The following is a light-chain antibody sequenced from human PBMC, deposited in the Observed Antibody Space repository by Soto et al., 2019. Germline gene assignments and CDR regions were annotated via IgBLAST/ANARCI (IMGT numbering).Light chain of an antibody. J-gene: IGLJ1*01. CDR1: SSNIGAGYD. V-gene: IGLV1-40*01. Sequence: GQRVTISCTGSSSNIGAGYDVHWYQQLPGTAPKLLIYDDSNRPSEVPDRFSDSKSGTSASLAITGLQAEDEADYYCQSYDSSLSGYVFGTGTKVTVL. CDR2: DDS. CDR3: QSYDSSLSGYV.